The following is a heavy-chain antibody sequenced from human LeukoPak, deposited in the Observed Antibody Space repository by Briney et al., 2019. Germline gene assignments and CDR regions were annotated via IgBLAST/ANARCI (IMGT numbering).Heavy chain of an antibody. CDR1: GYSVSSGYY. Sequence: PSETLSLTCTVSGYSVSSGYYWGWVRQPPGKGLEWIGSIYHSGSTLYNPSLKSRVTISVDTSKNQFSLNLSSVTAADTAVYYCAKDYSSSWYGIDYWGQGTLVTVSS. CDR2: IYHSGST. CDR3: AKDYSSSWYGIDY. V-gene: IGHV4-38-2*02. J-gene: IGHJ4*02. D-gene: IGHD6-13*01.